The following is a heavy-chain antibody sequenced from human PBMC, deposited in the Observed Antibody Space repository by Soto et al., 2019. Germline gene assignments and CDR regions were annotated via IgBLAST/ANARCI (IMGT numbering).Heavy chain of an antibody. J-gene: IGHJ4*02. Sequence: SVKVSCKASGGTFSSYAISWVRQAPGQGLEWMGGIIPIFGTANYAQKFQGRVTITADESQSTAYMELSSLRSEDTAVYSCASWRGAAYSSGIDSWGQGALVTVSS. CDR3: ASWRGAAYSSGIDS. D-gene: IGHD5-18*01. V-gene: IGHV1-69*13. CDR1: GGTFSSYA. CDR2: IIPIFGTA.